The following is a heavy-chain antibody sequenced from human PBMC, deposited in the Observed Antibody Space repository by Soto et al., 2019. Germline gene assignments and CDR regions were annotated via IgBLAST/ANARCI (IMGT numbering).Heavy chain of an antibody. CDR2: IIPIFGTA. CDR3: ARSAVVVTAIQV. J-gene: IGHJ4*02. Sequence: QVQLVQSGAEVKKPGSSVKVSCKASGCTFSSYAISWVRQAPGQGREWMGGIIPIFGTANYAQKFQGRVTITADEYTSTAYMELSSLRSEDTAVYYCARSAVVVTAIQVWGQGTLVTVSS. V-gene: IGHV1-69*01. D-gene: IGHD2-21*02. CDR1: GCTFSSYA.